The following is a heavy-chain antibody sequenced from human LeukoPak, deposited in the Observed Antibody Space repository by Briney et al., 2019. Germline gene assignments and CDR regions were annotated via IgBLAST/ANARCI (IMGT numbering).Heavy chain of an antibody. CDR3: ARADTDWFDP. V-gene: IGHV4-4*07. D-gene: IGHD4-17*01. CDR1: GGSISLSF. Sequence: SETLSLTCTVSGGSISLSFWSWLRQPAGKGLEWVGRLYPSGGTENNPSPKSRVSISLDAPKSQFSLKLSSVTAADTAVYYCARADTDWFDPWGQGTLVTVSS. J-gene: IGHJ5*02. CDR2: LYPSGGT.